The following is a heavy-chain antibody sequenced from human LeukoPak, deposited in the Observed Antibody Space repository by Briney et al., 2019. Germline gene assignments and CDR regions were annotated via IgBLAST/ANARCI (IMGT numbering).Heavy chain of an antibody. CDR1: GGSIGSSY. V-gene: IGHV4-59*01. D-gene: IGHD6-6*01. CDR3: AREGIYSSSSYFDY. CDR2: IYYTGNT. Sequence: SETLSLTCTVSGGSIGSSYWSWIRQPPGKGLEWIGYIYYTGNTNYNPSLKSRVTMSLDTSKNQFSLTLSSVTAADTAVYYCAREGIYSSSSYFDYWGQGTLVTVSS. J-gene: IGHJ4*02.